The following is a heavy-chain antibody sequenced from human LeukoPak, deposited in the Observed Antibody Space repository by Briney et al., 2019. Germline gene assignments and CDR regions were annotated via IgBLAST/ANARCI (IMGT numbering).Heavy chain of an antibody. CDR1: GGSISNFY. Sequence: SETLSLTCTVSGGSISNFYWSWIRQPPGKELEWVGYISYSGSTNYNPSLKSRVTISVDTSKNQFSLKLSSVTAADTAVYYCARSAVVSRSYYFDYGGQGTLVTVSS. CDR2: ISYSGST. J-gene: IGHJ4*02. D-gene: IGHD4-23*01. V-gene: IGHV4-59*01. CDR3: ARSAVVSRSYYFDY.